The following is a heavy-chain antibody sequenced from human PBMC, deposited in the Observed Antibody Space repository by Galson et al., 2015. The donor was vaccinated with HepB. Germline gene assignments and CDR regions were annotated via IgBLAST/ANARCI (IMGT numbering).Heavy chain of an antibody. Sequence: SLRLSCATSGFTFSRYGIHWVRQAPGKGLERVAFIRYDGSNTYYSDSVMGRFTISRDDSKNTVYLQMNSLGVDDTAVFYCTKDANGAHLGLWGQGTLVTVSS. CDR2: IRYDGSNT. D-gene: IGHD3/OR15-3a*01. V-gene: IGHV3-30*02. CDR3: TKDANGAHLGL. J-gene: IGHJ4*02. CDR1: GFTFSRYG.